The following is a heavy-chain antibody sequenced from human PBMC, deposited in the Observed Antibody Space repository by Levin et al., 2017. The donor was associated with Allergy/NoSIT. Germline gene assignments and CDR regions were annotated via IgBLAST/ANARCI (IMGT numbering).Heavy chain of an antibody. Sequence: SQTLSLTCAVYGESFGGYHCSWIRQPPGKGLEWIGEISHRGFTTYNPSLNSRVTISLHTSRNQFSLKLNSLTATDTALYYCAVFLFRYGTFDVWGQGTMVTVSS. J-gene: IGHJ3*01. V-gene: IGHV4-34*01. CDR2: ISHRGFT. D-gene: IGHD3-3*01. CDR1: GESFGGYH. CDR3: AVFLFRYGTFDV.